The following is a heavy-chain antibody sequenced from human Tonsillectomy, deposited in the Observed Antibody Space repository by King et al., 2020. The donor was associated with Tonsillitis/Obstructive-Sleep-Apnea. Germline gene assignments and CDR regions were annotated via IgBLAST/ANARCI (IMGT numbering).Heavy chain of an antibody. V-gene: IGHV4-59*01. CDR2: IFYSGST. CDR3: AREGDLDALDI. J-gene: IGHJ3*02. CDR1: GGSISGYY. Sequence: QLQESGPGLVKPSETLSLTCTVSGGSISGYYWSWIRQPPGKGLEWLGYIFYSGSTNYNPSLKSRVTISLDTSKNHFSLKLSSVTAADTAVYYCAREGDLDALDIWGQGTMVTVSS. D-gene: IGHD3-16*01.